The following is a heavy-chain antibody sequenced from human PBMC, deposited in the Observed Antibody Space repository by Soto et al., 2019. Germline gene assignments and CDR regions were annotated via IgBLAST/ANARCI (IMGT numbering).Heavy chain of an antibody. CDR2: IYYSGST. CDR3: ARDGSSFGSGSPRSNWFDP. D-gene: IGHD3-10*01. Sequence: PSETLSLTCTVSGGSISSYYWSWIRQPPGKGLEWIGYIYYSGSTNYNPSLKSRVTISVDTSKNQFSLRLSSVTAADTAVFYCARDGSSFGSGSPRSNWFDPWGQGALVTVSS. J-gene: IGHJ5*02. V-gene: IGHV4-59*01. CDR1: GGSISSYY.